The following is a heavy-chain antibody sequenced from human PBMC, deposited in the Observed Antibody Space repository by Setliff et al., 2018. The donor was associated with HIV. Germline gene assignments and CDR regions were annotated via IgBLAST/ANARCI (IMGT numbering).Heavy chain of an antibody. Sequence: SETLSLTCTVSGDSISSYSWNWIRQPPGRGLEWIGYVYASGETNYNPALKSRVAMSTDTSRNQFFLNLNYATAADTAVYFCARRVLQDSTITSSNWFDSWGQGTLVTAPQ. D-gene: IGHD2-2*01. J-gene: IGHJ5*01. CDR3: ARRVLQDSTITSSNWFDS. CDR2: VYASGET. V-gene: IGHV4-4*09. CDR1: GDSISSYS.